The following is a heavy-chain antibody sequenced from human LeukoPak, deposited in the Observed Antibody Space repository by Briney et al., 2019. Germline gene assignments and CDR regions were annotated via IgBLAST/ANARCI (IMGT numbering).Heavy chain of an antibody. CDR2: ISYDGTNK. J-gene: IGHJ4*02. CDR1: GFTFSDYA. D-gene: IGHD2-2*01. V-gene: IGHV3-30*03. CDR3: AGGDCRSTSCYQLDY. Sequence: PGTSLRLSCVTSGFTFSDYAMHWVRQTPGKGLQWVAVISYDGTNKYYADSVQGRFTISRDNSNKMLYLQMNSLRGDDTSVYYCAGGDCRSTSCYQLDYWGQGTLVTVSS.